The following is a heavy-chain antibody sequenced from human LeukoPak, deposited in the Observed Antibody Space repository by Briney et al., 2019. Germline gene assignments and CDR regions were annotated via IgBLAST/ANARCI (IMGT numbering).Heavy chain of an antibody. CDR2: IKQDGSEK. V-gene: IGHV3-7*01. J-gene: IGHJ4*02. Sequence: PGGSLRLSCAASGFTFSSYWMSWVRQAPGKGLEWVANIKQDGSEKYYVDSVKGRFTISRDNAKNSLYLQMNSLRAEDTAVYYCARIYGSGSYDDNMDFDYWGQGTLVTVSS. CDR3: ARIYGSGSYDDNMDFDY. D-gene: IGHD3-10*01. CDR1: GFTFSSYW.